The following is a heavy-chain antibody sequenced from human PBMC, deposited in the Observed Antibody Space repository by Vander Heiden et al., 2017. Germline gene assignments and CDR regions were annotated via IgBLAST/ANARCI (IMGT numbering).Heavy chain of an antibody. V-gene: IGHV3-9*01. CDR2: ISWNSGSI. CDR1: GFTFDDYA. CDR3: AKDSGSSGAGYFQH. Sequence: EVQLVESGGGLVQPGRSLRLSCAASGFTFDDYAMHWVRQAPGKGLEWVSGISWNSGSIGYADSVKGRFTISRDNAKNSLYLQMSSLRAEDTALYYCAKDSGSSGAGYFQHWGQGTLVTVSS. D-gene: IGHD6-6*01. J-gene: IGHJ1*01.